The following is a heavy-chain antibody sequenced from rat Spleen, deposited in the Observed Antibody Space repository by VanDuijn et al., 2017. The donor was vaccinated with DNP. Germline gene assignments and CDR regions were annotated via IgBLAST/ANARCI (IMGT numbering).Heavy chain of an antibody. Sequence: EVQLVESGGGLVQPGRSLKLSCAASGITFSNSGMHWIRQAPTKGLEWVATISTSGSRTYYPESVRVRFTISRDNAESSLYLQMNSLRSEDTATYYGARGGFGSYDYFDYWGQGVMVTVSS. CDR1: GITFSNSG. J-gene: IGHJ2*01. CDR2: ISTSGSRT. V-gene: IGHV5-19*01. CDR3: ARGGFGSYDYFDY. D-gene: IGHD1-3*01.